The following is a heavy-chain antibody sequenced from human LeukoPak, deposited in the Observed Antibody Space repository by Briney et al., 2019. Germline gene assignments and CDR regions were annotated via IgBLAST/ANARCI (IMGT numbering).Heavy chain of an antibody. CDR1: GGSISSLF. CDR2: IHYSGST. D-gene: IGHD3-22*01. V-gene: IGHV4-59*11. Sequence: SETLSLTCTVSGGSISSLFWTWIRQPPGKGLEWIGYIHYSGSTNYNPSLKSRVSISVDTSKNEFSLKLSSVTAADTAVYYCARIDSSGSPFDYWGQGTLVTVSS. CDR3: ARIDSSGSPFDY. J-gene: IGHJ4*02.